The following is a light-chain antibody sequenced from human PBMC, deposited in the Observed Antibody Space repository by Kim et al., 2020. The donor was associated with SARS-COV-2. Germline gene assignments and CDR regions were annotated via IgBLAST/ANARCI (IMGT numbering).Light chain of an antibody. J-gene: IGLJ1*01. CDR3: CSYAGSSTYV. CDR2: EVN. V-gene: IGLV2-23*02. Sequence: GQSITIACTGTSSDGGSANLVSWYQQHPGQAPKVMIYEVNKRPAGVSDRFSGSKSGNTATMTISGLQAEDEADYYCCSYAGSSTYVFGTGTKVTVL. CDR1: SSDGGSANL.